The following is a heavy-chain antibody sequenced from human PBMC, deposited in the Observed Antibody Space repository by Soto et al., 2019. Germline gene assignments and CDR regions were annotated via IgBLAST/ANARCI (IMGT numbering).Heavy chain of an antibody. V-gene: IGHV5-51*01. CDR3: ARPANYDFWSGYHYYFDY. D-gene: IGHD3-3*01. CDR2: IYPGDSDT. Sequence: GESLKISCQGFGDSFNTYSIGWVRQVPGKGLEWMGIIYPGDSDTRYSPSFQGQVTISADKSISTAYLQWSSLKASDTAMYYCARPANYDFWSGYHYYFDYWGQGALVTVSS. J-gene: IGHJ4*02. CDR1: GDSFNTYS.